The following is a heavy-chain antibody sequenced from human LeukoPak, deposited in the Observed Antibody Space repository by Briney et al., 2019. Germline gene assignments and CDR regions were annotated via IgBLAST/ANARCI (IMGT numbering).Heavy chain of an antibody. CDR3: ARDGLSTKPFDY. Sequence: PGGSLRLSCAASGFTFTDYWMTWVRQAPGKGLVWVSHIKSDGSATSYADSVKGRFTISRDITKNTLYLQMSSLRAEDTAVYFCARDGLSTKPFDYWGQGTLVTVSS. V-gene: IGHV3-74*01. J-gene: IGHJ4*02. CDR2: IKSDGSAT. D-gene: IGHD5/OR15-5a*01. CDR1: GFTFTDYW.